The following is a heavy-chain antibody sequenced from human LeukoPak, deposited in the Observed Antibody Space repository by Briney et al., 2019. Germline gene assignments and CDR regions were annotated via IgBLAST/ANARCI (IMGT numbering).Heavy chain of an antibody. V-gene: IGHV4-34*01. CDR1: GGSISSYY. J-gene: IGHJ4*02. CDR3: ARYPQLDY. Sequence: SETPSLTCTVSGGSISSYYWSWIRQPPGKGLEWIGEINHSGSTNYNPSLKSRVTISVDTSKNQFSLKLSSVTAADTAVYYCARYPQLDYWGQGTLVTVSS. CDR2: INHSGST.